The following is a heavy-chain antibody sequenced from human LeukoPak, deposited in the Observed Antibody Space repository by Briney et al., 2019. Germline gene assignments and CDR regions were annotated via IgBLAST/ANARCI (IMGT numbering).Heavy chain of an antibody. CDR1: GYTFTTYW. CDR2: IYAGNSDT. D-gene: IGHD2-21*01. Sequence: GESLKISCEGSGYTFTTYWIAWVRQMPRKGLEWMAIIYAGNSDTRYSPSFQGQVTISADKSISTAYLQWSSLKASDTAMYYCARRISVTGREFDYWGLGTLVTVSS. CDR3: ARRISVTGREFDY. V-gene: IGHV5-51*01. J-gene: IGHJ4*02.